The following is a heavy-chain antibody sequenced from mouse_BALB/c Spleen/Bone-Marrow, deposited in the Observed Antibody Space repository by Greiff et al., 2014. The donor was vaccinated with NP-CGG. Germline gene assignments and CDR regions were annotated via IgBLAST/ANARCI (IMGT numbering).Heavy chain of an antibody. CDR2: IDPNNGGT. D-gene: IGHD2-3*01. Sequence: VQLKESGPDLVKPGASVKISCKTSGYTFTEYTMHWIKQSHVKSLEWIGGIDPNNGGTSYSQKFKGKATWTVDKSSSTAYMERSSLTSEDSAVYYCARGWLLRHDFDYWGQGTTLTVSS. CDR1: GYTFTEYT. V-gene: IGHV1-18*01. J-gene: IGHJ2*01. CDR3: ARGWLLRHDFDY.